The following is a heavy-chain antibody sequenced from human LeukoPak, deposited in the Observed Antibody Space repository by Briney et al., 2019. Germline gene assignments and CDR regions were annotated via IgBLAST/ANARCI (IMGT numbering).Heavy chain of an antibody. Sequence: GGSLRLSCAASGFTFSSYEMNWVRQAPGKGLEWVSYISASTGIIYYADSVKGRFTISRDDAKNSLYLQMNSLGAEDTAVYYCARRQGRRGIVGPTILKGAFDIWGQGTMVTVSS. CDR2: ISASTGII. J-gene: IGHJ3*02. CDR3: ARRQGRRGIVGPTILKGAFDI. D-gene: IGHD1-26*01. V-gene: IGHV3-48*01. CDR1: GFTFSSYE.